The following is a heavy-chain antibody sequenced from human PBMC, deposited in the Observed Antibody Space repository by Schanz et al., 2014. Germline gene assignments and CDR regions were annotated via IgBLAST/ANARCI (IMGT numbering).Heavy chain of an antibody. V-gene: IGHV3-23*04. Sequence: VQLVESGGGVVQPGRSLRLSCAASGFTFRGHAMHWVRQAPGKGLEWVAGISGSGGSTDYADSVKGRFIIPRDNSKNTLYLQMNSLRAEDTAVYYCARGYSSSMDVWGQGTTVTVSS. D-gene: IGHD6-6*01. CDR3: ARGYSSSMDV. CDR2: ISGSGGST. J-gene: IGHJ6*02. CDR1: GFTFRGHA.